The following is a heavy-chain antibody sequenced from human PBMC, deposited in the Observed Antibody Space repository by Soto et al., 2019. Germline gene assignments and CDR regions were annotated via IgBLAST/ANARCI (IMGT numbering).Heavy chain of an antibody. J-gene: IGHJ5*02. Sequence: PCGSMRLSCTFSGLPFRDYAMSGVRQAPGKGLEWVCFIKSRRAGGTSDYAAPVKGRFSISKDESKNTMYLEMNSLKTEDTAVYHCTTDGGVSAYPLFWAWGQGTLVTVSS. D-gene: IGHD2-8*02. V-gene: IGHV3-15*01. CDR1: GLPFRDYA. CDR2: IKSRRAGGTS. CDR3: TTDGGVSAYPLFWA.